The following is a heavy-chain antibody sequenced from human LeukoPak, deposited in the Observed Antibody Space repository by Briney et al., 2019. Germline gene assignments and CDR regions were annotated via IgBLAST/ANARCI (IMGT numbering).Heavy chain of an antibody. CDR3: ARHPEYYYYYMEV. CDR1: GGSISSYY. J-gene: IGHJ6*03. Sequence: SETLSLTCTVSGGSISSYYWSWIRQPPGKGLEWIGYIYTSGSTNYNPSLKSRVTISVDTSKNQFSLKLSSVTAADTAVYYCARHPEYYYYYMEVWGKGTTVTVSS. V-gene: IGHV4-4*09. CDR2: IYTSGST.